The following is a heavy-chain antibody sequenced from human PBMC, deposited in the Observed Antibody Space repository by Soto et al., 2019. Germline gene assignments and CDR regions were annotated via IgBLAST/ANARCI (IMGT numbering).Heavy chain of an antibody. V-gene: IGHV4-39*01. Sequence: SETLSLTCNVSDGSISSSGYYWGWIRQPAGKGLEWIGSIYYSGSTSYNPSLKSRVTMSVDTSKNQLSLKLSSVTAADTAVYYCARLHCNSPNCVPLDPWGQGTLVT. CDR3: ARLHCNSPNCVPLDP. CDR2: IYYSGST. CDR1: DGSISSSGYY. D-gene: IGHD2-2*01. J-gene: IGHJ5*02.